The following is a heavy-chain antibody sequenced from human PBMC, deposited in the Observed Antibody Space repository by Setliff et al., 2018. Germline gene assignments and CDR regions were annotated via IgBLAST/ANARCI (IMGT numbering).Heavy chain of an antibody. CDR2: ISYDGSHD. J-gene: IGHJ5*02. CDR1: GFMFGSYA. D-gene: IGHD3-22*01. CDR3: ARDGKQYYYDSTVYYRNWFDP. Sequence: PGGSLRLSCAASGFMFGSYAMHWVRQAPGRGPEWLAVISYDGSHDYYADSVRGRFTISRDNSNDKLYMQMSCLRAEDTAIYSCARDGKQYYYDSTVYYRNWFDPWGQGTLVTVSS. V-gene: IGHV3-30-3*01.